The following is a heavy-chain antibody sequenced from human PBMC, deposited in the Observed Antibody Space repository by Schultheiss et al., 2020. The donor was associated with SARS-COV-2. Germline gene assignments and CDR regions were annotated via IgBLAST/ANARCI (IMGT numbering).Heavy chain of an antibody. CDR2: INHSGST. Sequence: GSLSLTCAVYGGSFSGYYWSWIRQPPGKGLEWIGEINHSGSTNYNPSLKSRVTISIDTSKNQFSLKLSSVTAADTAMYYCARVKGTYYYDSSGYLDYWGQGTLVTVSS. CDR1: GGSFSGYY. D-gene: IGHD3-22*01. J-gene: IGHJ4*02. CDR3: ARVKGTYYYDSSGYLDY. V-gene: IGHV4-34*01.